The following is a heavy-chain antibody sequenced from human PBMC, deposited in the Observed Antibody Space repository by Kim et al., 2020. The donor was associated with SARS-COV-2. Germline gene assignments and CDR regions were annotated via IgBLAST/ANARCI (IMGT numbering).Heavy chain of an antibody. J-gene: IGHJ6*02. CDR1: GYTFTSYD. CDR3: ARDRYCSGGSCQDYYYYGYGR. Sequence: ASVKVSCKASGYTFTSYDINWVRQATGQGLEWMGWMNPNSGNTGYAQKFQGRVTMTRNTSISTAYMELSSLRSEDTAVYYCARDRYCSGGSCQDYYYYGYGRLGPRDHGHRLL. D-gene: IGHD2-15*01. V-gene: IGHV1-8*01. CDR2: MNPNSGNT.